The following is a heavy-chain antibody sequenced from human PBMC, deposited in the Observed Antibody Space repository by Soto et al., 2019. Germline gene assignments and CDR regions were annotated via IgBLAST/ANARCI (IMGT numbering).Heavy chain of an antibody. J-gene: IGHJ4*02. Sequence: ASVKVSCKASGYTFSSYAMHWVRQAPGQRLEWMGWINAGYGNTKSSQKFQDRVTISRDTSASTAYMELTGLRSEDTAVYYCARDTGDGTFDFWGQETLVTVSS. CDR2: INAGYGNT. CDR3: ARDTGDGTFDF. D-gene: IGHD7-27*01. V-gene: IGHV1-3*01. CDR1: GYTFSSYA.